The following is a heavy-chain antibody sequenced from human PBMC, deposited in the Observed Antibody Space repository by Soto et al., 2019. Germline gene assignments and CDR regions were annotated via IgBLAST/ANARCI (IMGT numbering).Heavy chain of an antibody. V-gene: IGHV1-69*02. CDR1: GGTFSSYT. Sequence: QVQLVQSGAEVKKPGSSVKVSCKASGGTFSSYTISWVRQAPRQGLEWMGRIIPILGIANYAQKFQGRVTITADKSTSTAYMELSSLRSEDTAVYYCARGGGGDAFDIWGQGTMVTVSS. CDR2: IIPILGIA. CDR3: ARGGGGDAFDI. J-gene: IGHJ3*02. D-gene: IGHD2-15*01.